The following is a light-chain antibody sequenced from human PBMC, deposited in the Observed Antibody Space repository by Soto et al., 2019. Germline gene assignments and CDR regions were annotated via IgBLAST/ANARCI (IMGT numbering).Light chain of an antibody. V-gene: IGLV1-51*01. CDR1: SSHIGNNY. CDR2: DNN. CDR3: GTWDSSLNVGV. J-gene: IGLJ2*01. Sequence: QSVFTQPPSLSAAPGQKVTISCSGSSSHIGNNYVSWYQQLPGTAPKLLIYDNNKRPSGIPDRFSGSKSGTSATLGITGLQTGDEADYYCGTWDSSLNVGVFGGGTKLTVL.